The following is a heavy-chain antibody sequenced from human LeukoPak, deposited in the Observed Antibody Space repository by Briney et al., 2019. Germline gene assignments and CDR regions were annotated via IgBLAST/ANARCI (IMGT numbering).Heavy chain of an antibody. D-gene: IGHD7-27*01. CDR1: GYSISSGYY. CDR3: VKESPGWFDP. J-gene: IGHJ5*02. CDR2: IYHSGST. V-gene: IGHV4-38-2*02. Sequence: SETLSLTCAVSGYSISSGYYWGWIRQPPGKGLEWIGRIYHSGSTHYNPSLKSRVTISVDTSKNKFSLKLSSVTAADTAVYYCVKESPGWFDPWGQGTLVTVSS.